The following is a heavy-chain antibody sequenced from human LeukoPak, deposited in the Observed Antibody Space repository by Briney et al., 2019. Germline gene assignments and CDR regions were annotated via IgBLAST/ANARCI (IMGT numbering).Heavy chain of an antibody. CDR2: INSDGSST. CDR1: GFTFSSYW. Sequence: GGSLRLSCAASGFTFSSYWMHWVRQAPGKGLVWVSRINSDGSSTSYADSVKGRFTISRDNAKNTLYLQMNSLRAEDTAVYYCAKDMDIASTDDAFDIWGQGTMVTVSS. J-gene: IGHJ3*02. CDR3: AKDMDIASTDDAFDI. D-gene: IGHD5/OR15-5a*01. V-gene: IGHV3-74*01.